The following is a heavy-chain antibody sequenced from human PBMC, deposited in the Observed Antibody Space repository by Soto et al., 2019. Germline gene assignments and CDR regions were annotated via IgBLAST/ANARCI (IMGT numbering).Heavy chain of an antibody. CDR3: ARGDLAVAGFPAHYYYGMDV. Sequence: QVQLVQSGAEVKKPGSSVKVSCKASGGTFSSYAISWVRQAPGQGLEWMGGIIPIFGTANYVQKFQGRVTITADESTSTAYMELSSLRSEDTAVYYCARGDLAVAGFPAHYYYGMDVWGQGTTVTVSS. CDR1: GGTFSSYA. D-gene: IGHD6-19*01. J-gene: IGHJ6*02. V-gene: IGHV1-69*01. CDR2: IIPIFGTA.